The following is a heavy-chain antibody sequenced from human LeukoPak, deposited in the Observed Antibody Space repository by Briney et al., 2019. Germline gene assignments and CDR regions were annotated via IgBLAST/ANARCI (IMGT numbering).Heavy chain of an antibody. J-gene: IGHJ3*02. D-gene: IGHD3-22*01. CDR1: GYSFTSYW. CDR2: IYPGDSDT. V-gene: IGHV5-51*01. CDR3: ARRSSSGYYSNAFDI. Sequence: GESLKISCKGSGYSFTSYWIGWVRQMPGKGLEWMGIIYPGDSDTRYRPSFQGQVTISADKSITTAYLQWSSVKASDTAMYYCARRSSSGYYSNAFDIWGQGTMVTVSS.